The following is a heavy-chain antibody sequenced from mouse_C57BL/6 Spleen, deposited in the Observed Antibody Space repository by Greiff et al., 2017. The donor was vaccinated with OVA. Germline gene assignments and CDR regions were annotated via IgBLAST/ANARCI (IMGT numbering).Heavy chain of an antibody. V-gene: IGHV1-82*01. CDR1: GYAFSSSW. CDR2: IYPGDGDT. CDR3: ARSRDYYYGSSYGY. Sequence: QVQLQQSGPELVKPGASVKISCKASGYAFSSSWMNWVKQRPGKGLEWIGRIYPGDGDTNYNGKFKGKATLTADKSSSTAYMQLSSLTSEDSAVYFCARSRDYYYGSSYGYWGQGTTLTVSS. D-gene: IGHD1-1*01. J-gene: IGHJ2*01.